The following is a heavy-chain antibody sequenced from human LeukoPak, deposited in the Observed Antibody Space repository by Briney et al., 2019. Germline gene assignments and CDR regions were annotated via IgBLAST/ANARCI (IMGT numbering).Heavy chain of an antibody. CDR3: ARMYSSGWYRGSGSYYGMDV. CDR2: TYYRSKWYN. V-gene: IGHV6-1*01. Sequence: SQTLSLTCAISGDSASRNSAAWNWIRQSPSRGLEWLGRTYYRSKWYNDYAVSVKSRITINPDTSKNQFSLQLNSVTPEDTAVYYCARMYSSGWYRGSGSYYGMDVWGQGTTVTVSS. CDR1: GDSASRNSAA. J-gene: IGHJ6*02. D-gene: IGHD6-19*01.